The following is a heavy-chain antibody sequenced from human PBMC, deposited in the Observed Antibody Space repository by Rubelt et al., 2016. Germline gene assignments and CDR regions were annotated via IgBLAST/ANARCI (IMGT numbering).Heavy chain of an antibody. CDR2: INPNSGGT. Sequence: QVQLVQSGAEVKKPGSSVKVSCKASGYTFTGYYMHWVRQAPGQGLEWLGWINPNSGGTKDAQKFQGRVTMTRDTSISTAYMELSRLRSDDTAVYYCARAQQQQLMGYWGQGTLVTVSS. CDR3: ARAQQQQLMGY. V-gene: IGHV1-2*02. D-gene: IGHD6-13*01. J-gene: IGHJ4*02. CDR1: GYTFTGYY.